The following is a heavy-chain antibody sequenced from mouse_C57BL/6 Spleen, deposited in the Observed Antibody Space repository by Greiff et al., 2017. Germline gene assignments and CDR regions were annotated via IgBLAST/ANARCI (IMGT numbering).Heavy chain of an antibody. CDR1: GFNIKDYY. D-gene: IGHD1-1*01. Sequence: EVQVVESGAELVKPGASVKLSCTASGFNIKDYYMHWVKQRTEQGLEWIGRIDPEDGETKYAPKFQGKATITADTSSNTADRQLSSLTSEDTAVYYCARNYGSSYGWCADWGQGTLVTVSA. CDR3: ARNYGSSYGWCAD. CDR2: IDPEDGET. J-gene: IGHJ3*01. V-gene: IGHV14-2*01.